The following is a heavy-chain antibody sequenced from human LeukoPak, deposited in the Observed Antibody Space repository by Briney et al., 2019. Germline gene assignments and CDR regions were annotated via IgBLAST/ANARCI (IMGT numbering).Heavy chain of an antibody. Sequence: SETLSLTCGVYGGSFSGYYWSWIRQPPGKGLEWVREINHSESTNYNPSLKSRVTISLDTSKSQFFLKLSSVTAADTAVYYCARGRPGYFESSGYYKHYYSYDMDVWGQGTTVTVFS. V-gene: IGHV4-34*01. CDR1: GGSFSGYY. D-gene: IGHD3-22*01. CDR3: ARGRPGYFESSGYYKHYYSYDMDV. J-gene: IGHJ6*02. CDR2: INHSEST.